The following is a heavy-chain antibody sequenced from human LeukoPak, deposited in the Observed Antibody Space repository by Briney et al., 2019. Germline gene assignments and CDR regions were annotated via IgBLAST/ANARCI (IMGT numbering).Heavy chain of an antibody. CDR1: GFTFRGYS. D-gene: IGHD1-26*01. V-gene: IGHV3-48*04. CDR3: AREPAYSGSSQIDY. Sequence: PGGSLRLSCAASGFTFRGYSMNWVRQAPGKGLEWVSYISSSGSTIYYADSVKGRFTISRDNAKNSLYLQMNSLRAEDTAVYYCAREPAYSGSSQIDYWGQGTLVTVSS. J-gene: IGHJ4*02. CDR2: ISSSGSTI.